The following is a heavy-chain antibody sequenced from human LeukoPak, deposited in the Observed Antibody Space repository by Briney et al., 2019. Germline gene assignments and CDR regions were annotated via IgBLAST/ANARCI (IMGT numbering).Heavy chain of an antibody. D-gene: IGHD5-18*01. J-gene: IGHJ6*01. V-gene: IGHV1-46*04. CDR3: ARAGYSYGSGLYYYYGMDV. Sequence: ASVKVSCKASGYTFTIYYIHWVRQAPGQGLEWMGIINPSGGSTSHAQKLQGRVTMTRDTSTSTGYMELSSLRSEDTAVYYCARAGYSYGSGLYYYYGMDVWGQGTTVTVSS. CDR1: GYTFTIYY. CDR2: INPSGGST.